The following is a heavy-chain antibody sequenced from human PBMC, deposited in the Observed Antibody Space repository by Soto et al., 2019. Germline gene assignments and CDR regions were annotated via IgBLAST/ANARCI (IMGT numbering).Heavy chain of an antibody. CDR1: GDSITSYH. J-gene: IGHJ4*02. CDR3: AGDIRSGSYRFDY. CDR2: IFNSGST. Sequence: QVQLQESGPGLVKPSETLSLTCTVSGDSITSYHWSWIRQSPEKGLEWIGYIFNSGSTAYNTYLNRRVTISADRSKNQFSLKLSSVTAADTAVYYCAGDIRSGSYRFDYWGQGTLVTVSS. D-gene: IGHD1-26*01. V-gene: IGHV4-59*08.